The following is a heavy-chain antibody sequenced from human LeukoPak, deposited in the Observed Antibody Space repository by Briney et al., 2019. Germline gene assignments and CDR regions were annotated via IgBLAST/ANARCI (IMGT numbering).Heavy chain of an antibody. CDR3: AKDSTDWRFGESYYFDY. CDR2: ISDSGGST. D-gene: IGHD3-10*01. Sequence: GGSLRLSCSASGFPFSSYAMHWVRQAPGKGLEYVSAISDSGGSTYYADSLKGRFTISRDNSKNTLYLQMNSLRAEDTAVYYCAKDSTDWRFGESYYFDYWGQGTLVTVSS. CDR1: GFPFSSYA. J-gene: IGHJ4*02. V-gene: IGHV3-64*04.